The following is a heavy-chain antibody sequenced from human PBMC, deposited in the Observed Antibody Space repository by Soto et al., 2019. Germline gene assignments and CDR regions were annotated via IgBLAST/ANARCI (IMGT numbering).Heavy chain of an antibody. Sequence: ASVKVSCKVSGYTLTELSMHWVRQAPGKGLEWMGGFDPEDGETIYAQKFQDRVTMTEDTSTDTAYMELSRLRSEDKAVYYCATAVATIKWGGGFDYWGQGTLVTVSS. J-gene: IGHJ4*02. CDR2: FDPEDGET. V-gene: IGHV1-24*01. D-gene: IGHD5-12*01. CDR1: GYTLTELS. CDR3: ATAVATIKWGGGFDY.